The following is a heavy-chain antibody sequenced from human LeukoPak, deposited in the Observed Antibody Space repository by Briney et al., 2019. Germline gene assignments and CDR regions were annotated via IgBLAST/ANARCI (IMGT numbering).Heavy chain of an antibody. Sequence: PGGSLRLSCAASVFTFSSYEMKWVRQAPGEGLEWVSYISSSGSTIYYADSVKGRFTISRDNAKNSLYLQMNSLRAEDTAVYYCARESAGITMIVVVIGGYFDYWGQGTLVTVSS. CDR2: ISSSGSTI. V-gene: IGHV3-48*03. CDR1: VFTFSSYE. D-gene: IGHD3-22*01. J-gene: IGHJ4*02. CDR3: ARESAGITMIVVVIGGYFDY.